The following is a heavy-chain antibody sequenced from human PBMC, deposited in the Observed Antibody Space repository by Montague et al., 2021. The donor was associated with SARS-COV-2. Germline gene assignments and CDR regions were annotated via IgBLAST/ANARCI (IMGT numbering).Heavy chain of an antibody. CDR2: ISYDGSNK. Sequence: SLRLSCAASGFTFSSHAMHWVRQAPGKGLEWVAIISYDGSNKYYADSVKGRFTISRDNSKNTLYLQMNSLRAEDTAVYYCERDDGSGSYYVSFDYWGQGTLVTVSS. CDR1: GFTFSSHA. V-gene: IGHV3-30*04. CDR3: ERDDGSGSYYVSFDY. D-gene: IGHD3-10*01. J-gene: IGHJ4*02.